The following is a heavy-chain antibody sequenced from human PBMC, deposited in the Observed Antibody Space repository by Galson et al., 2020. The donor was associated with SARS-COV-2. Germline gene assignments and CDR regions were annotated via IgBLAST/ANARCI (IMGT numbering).Heavy chain of an antibody. CDR3: ARFSPYYYYYGMDV. V-gene: IGHV3-30*01. J-gene: IGHJ6*02. Sequence: GGSLRLSCAASGFTFSRFAMHWVRQAPGKGLEWVAVISYDGSTKYYADSVKGRFTISRDNSKNTLYLQMNSLRAEDTALYYCARFSPYYYYYGMDVWGQGTTVTVSS. CDR1: GFTFSRFA. CDR2: ISYDGSTK.